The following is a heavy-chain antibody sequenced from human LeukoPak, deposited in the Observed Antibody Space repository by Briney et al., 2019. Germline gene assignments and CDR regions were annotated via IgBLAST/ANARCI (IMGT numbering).Heavy chain of an antibody. CDR1: GFTFSSYA. CDR3: ARGVVRYFDY. Sequence: GGSLRLSCAASGFTFSSYAMSWVRQAPGKGLEWVSAISGSGGSTYYADSVKGRFTISRDNAKNSLYLQMNSLRAEDTAVYYCARGVVRYFDYWGQGALVTVSS. CDR2: ISGSGGST. J-gene: IGHJ4*02. D-gene: IGHD3-9*01. V-gene: IGHV3-23*01.